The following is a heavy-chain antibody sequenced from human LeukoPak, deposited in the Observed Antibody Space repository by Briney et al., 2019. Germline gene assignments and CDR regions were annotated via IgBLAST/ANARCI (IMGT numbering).Heavy chain of an antibody. CDR2: ISYHGANK. V-gene: IGHV3-30-3*01. Sequence: GGSLRLSCAASGFTFNSYAMHWVRQAPGQGLEWVAVISYHGANKYYADSVKGRFTISRDNSKNTLYLQMNSLRPEDTAVYYCALGIAVDACDTWGQGTMVTVSS. CDR3: ALGIAVDACDT. CDR1: GFTFNSYA. J-gene: IGHJ3*02. D-gene: IGHD6-19*01.